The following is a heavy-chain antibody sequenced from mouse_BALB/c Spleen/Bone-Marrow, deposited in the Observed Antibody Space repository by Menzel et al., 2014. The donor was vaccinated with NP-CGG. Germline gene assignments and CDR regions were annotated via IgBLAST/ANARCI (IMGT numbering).Heavy chain of an antibody. CDR2: INPSTGYT. V-gene: IGHV1-7*01. CDR1: DYTFTNYW. CDR3: AYFRFAY. J-gene: IGHJ3*01. Sequence: QVQLQQSGAELAKPGASMKMSCKASDYTFTNYWMHWVQQRPGQGLEWIGYINPSTGYTEYNQKFKDKATLTADKSSSTAYMQLSRFTSEDSEVYYCAYFRFAYWGQGTLVTVSA.